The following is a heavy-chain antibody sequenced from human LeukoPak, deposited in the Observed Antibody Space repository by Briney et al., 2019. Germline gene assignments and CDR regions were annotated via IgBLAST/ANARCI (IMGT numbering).Heavy chain of an antibody. J-gene: IGHJ4*02. CDR2: ITGSGGST. Sequence: GGSLRLSCAASGFTFSSYGMSWVRQAPGKGLEWVSGITGSGGSTYYADSVKGRFTISRDNSKNTLYLQMNSLRAEDTAVYYCASGVGSSSWYGGEFDYWGQGTLVTVSS. V-gene: IGHV3-23*01. CDR1: GFTFSSYG. CDR3: ASGVGSSSWYGGEFDY. D-gene: IGHD6-13*01.